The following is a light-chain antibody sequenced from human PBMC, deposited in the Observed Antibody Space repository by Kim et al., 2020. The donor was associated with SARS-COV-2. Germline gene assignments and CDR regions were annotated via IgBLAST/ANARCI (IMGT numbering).Light chain of an antibody. V-gene: IGLV3-19*01. Sequence: AWGPTVMITCQGDSLRSYYARWYQQKPGQATVLVIYGKNNRPSGIPDRFSGSSSGNTASLTITGAQAEDEADYYCNSRDSSGNHWVFGGGTQLTVL. CDR1: SLRSYY. CDR2: GKN. CDR3: NSRDSSGNHWV. J-gene: IGLJ3*02.